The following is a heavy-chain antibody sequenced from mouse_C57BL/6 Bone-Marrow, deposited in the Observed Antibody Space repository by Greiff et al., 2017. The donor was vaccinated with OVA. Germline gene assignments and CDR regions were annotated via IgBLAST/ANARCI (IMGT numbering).Heavy chain of an antibody. Sequence: EVQGVESGGGLVKPGGSLKLSCAASGFTFSSYAMSWVRQTPEKRLEWVATISDGGSYTYYPDNVKGRFTISRDNAKNHLYLQMSHLKSENTAMYYCARDRTGSFAYWGQGTLVTVSA. D-gene: IGHD4-1*01. CDR2: ISDGGSYT. J-gene: IGHJ3*01. V-gene: IGHV5-4*01. CDR1: GFTFSSYA. CDR3: ARDRTGSFAY.